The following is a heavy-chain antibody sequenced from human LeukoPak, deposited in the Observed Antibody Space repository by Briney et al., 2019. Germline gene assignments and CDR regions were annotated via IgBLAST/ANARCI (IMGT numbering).Heavy chain of an antibody. CDR2: ISAYNGNT. D-gene: IGHD2-2*01. V-gene: IGHV1-18*01. CDR3: AINPVLDCSSTSCYYYYYMDV. Sequence: ASVKVSCKASGYTFTSYGISWVRQAPGQGLEWMGWISAYNGNTNYAQKLQGRVTMTTDTSTSTAYMELRSLRSDDTAVYYCAINPVLDCSSTSCYYYYYMDVWGKGTTVTVSS. CDR1: GYTFTSYG. J-gene: IGHJ6*03.